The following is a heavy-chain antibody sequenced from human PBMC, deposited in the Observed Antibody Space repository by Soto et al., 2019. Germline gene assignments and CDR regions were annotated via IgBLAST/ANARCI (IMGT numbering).Heavy chain of an antibody. CDR1: GFTFSGYT. V-gene: IGHV3-21*01. CDR2: ISSSYYI. D-gene: IGHD2-21*02. Sequence: PGGSLRLSFAASGFTFSGYTMKGVRQSPGKGLEWVASISSSYYIKYADSVKGRFTIPRDNAKTSLYLQMNSLRAEDTAVYYCARGDVVVLTATSNFDYWGQGTLVTVSS. J-gene: IGHJ4*02. CDR3: ARGDVVVLTATSNFDY.